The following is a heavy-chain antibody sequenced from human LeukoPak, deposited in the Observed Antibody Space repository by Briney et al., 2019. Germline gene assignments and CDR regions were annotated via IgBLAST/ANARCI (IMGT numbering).Heavy chain of an antibody. CDR1: GYTFTSYG. Sequence: ASVNVSCKASGYTFTSYGISWVRQAPGQGLEWMGWISAYNGNTNYAQKLQGRVTMTTDTSTSTAYMELRSLRSDDTAVYYCARAKVTASPHDYWGQGTLVTVSS. V-gene: IGHV1-18*01. J-gene: IGHJ4*02. D-gene: IGHD2-21*02. CDR2: ISAYNGNT. CDR3: ARAKVTASPHDY.